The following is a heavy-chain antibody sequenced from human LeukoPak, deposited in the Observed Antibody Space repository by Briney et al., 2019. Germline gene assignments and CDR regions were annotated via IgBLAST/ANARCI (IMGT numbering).Heavy chain of an antibody. CDR2: IYYSGST. J-gene: IGHJ4*02. V-gene: IGHV4-39*07. Sequence: ASETLSLTCTVSGGSISSSSYYWGWIRQPPGKGLEWIGSIYYSGSTYYNPSLKSRVTISVDTSKNQFSLKLSSVTAADTAVYYCARVWGVGAWAVDYWGQGTLVTVSS. D-gene: IGHD1-26*01. CDR1: GGSISSSSYY. CDR3: ARVWGVGAWAVDY.